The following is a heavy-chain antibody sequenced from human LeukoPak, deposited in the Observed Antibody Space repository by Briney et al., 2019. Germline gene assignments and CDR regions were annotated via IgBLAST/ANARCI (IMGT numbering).Heavy chain of an antibody. Sequence: SETLSLTCAVYGGSFSGYYWSWIRQPPGKGLEWIGEINHSGSTNYNPSLKSRVTISVDTSKNQFSLKLGSVTAADTAVYYCATYSSGWPHDYWGQGTLVTVSS. CDR2: INHSGST. V-gene: IGHV4-34*01. J-gene: IGHJ4*02. D-gene: IGHD6-19*01. CDR1: GGSFSGYY. CDR3: ATYSSGWPHDY.